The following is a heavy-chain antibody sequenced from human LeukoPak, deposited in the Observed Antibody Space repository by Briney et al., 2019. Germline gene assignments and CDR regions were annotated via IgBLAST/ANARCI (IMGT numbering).Heavy chain of an antibody. J-gene: IGHJ4*02. CDR3: AKDLTGTTGRDY. CDR2: ISGSGGST. CDR1: GFTFSSYA. V-gene: IGHV3-23*01. D-gene: IGHD1-20*01. Sequence: PGGSLRLSCAASGFTFSSYAMSWVRQAPGKGLEWVSAISGSGGSTYYADSVKGRFTISRDNSKNTLHLQMNSLRAEDTAVYYCAKDLTGTTGRDYWGQGTLVTVSS.